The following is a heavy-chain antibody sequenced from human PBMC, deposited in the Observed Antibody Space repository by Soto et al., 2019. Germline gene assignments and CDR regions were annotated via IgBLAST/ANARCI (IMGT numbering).Heavy chain of an antibody. Sequence: GGSLRLSCAASGFTFDDYAMHWVRQAPGKGLEWVSAISGSGGSTYYADSVKGRFTISRDNSKNTLYLQMNSLRAEDTAVYYCAKNYYYYYTDVWGKGTTVTVSS. J-gene: IGHJ6*03. CDR3: AKNYYYYYTDV. CDR2: ISGSGGST. V-gene: IGHV3-23*01. CDR1: GFTFDDYA.